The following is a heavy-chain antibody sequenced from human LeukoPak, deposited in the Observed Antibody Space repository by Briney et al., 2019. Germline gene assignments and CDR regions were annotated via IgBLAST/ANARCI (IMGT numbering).Heavy chain of an antibody. CDR1: GFTLSNYW. CDR3: VRDGRVSGYDLLDY. J-gene: IGHJ4*02. V-gene: IGHV3-7*01. Sequence: PGGALRLSCAASGFTLSNYWMTWVRHAPREGLEWVAHITKDGSEKHYMDYVKARFTISRDTAKNSQSLQMNSLRAEDTAVYYCVRDGRVSGYDLLDYWGRGTLVTVSS. CDR2: ITKDGSEK. D-gene: IGHD5-12*01.